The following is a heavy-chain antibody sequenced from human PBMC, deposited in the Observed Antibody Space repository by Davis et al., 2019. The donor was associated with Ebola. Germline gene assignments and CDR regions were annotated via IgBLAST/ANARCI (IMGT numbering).Heavy chain of an antibody. V-gene: IGHV3-7*03. CDR3: SRILDD. Sequence: PGGSLRLSCAASGFTFSYSWMDWVRQAPGEGLEWVANINQDGSEKFYVDSVKGRFTISRDNAKNSLYLQMNSLRAEDTAVYFCSRILDDWGQGTQVTVSS. CDR2: INQDGSEK. CDR1: GFTFSYSW. J-gene: IGHJ4*02.